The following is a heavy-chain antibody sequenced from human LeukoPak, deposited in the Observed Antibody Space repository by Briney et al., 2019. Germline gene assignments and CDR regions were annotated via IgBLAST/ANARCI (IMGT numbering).Heavy chain of an antibody. CDR2: IIPIFGTA. J-gene: IGHJ6*02. CDR1: GGTFSSYA. D-gene: IGHD6-19*01. Sequence: SVKVSCKASGGTFSSYAISWVRQAPGQGPEWMGGIIPIFGTANYAQKFQGRVTITADESTSTAYMELSSLRSEDTAVYYCARPIGYSSGWYRAYYYGMDVWGQGTTVTVSS. V-gene: IGHV1-69*13. CDR3: ARPIGYSSGWYRAYYYGMDV.